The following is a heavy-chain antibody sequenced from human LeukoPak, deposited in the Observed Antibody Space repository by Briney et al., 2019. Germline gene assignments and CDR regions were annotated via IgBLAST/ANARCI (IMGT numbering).Heavy chain of an antibody. CDR2: INPDSGGT. V-gene: IGHV1-2*02. D-gene: IGHD1-1*01. CDR3: ARSSGTYPDFDS. Sequence: GASVKVSCKASGYTFTAYYMHRVRQAPGQGLEWMGWINPDSGGTNYAQKFQGRVTMTRDTSINTAYMELSRLSSDDTAVYYCARSSGTYPDFDSWGQGTLVTVSS. CDR1: GYTFTAYY. J-gene: IGHJ4*02.